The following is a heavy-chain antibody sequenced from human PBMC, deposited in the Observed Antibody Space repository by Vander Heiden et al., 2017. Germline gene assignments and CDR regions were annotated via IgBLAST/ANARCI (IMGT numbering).Heavy chain of an antibody. Sequence: QVQLVQSGAEVKKPRSSVKVSCKASGGTFSSNGISRRRRAPGQGLEWMGGIIPIFGTANYAQKFQGRVTITADESTSTAYMELSSLRSEDTAVYYCARDNKRLSIAAAGLDYWGQGTLVTVSS. CDR1: GGTFSSNG. D-gene: IGHD6-13*01. CDR2: IIPIFGTA. J-gene: IGHJ4*02. V-gene: IGHV1-69*01. CDR3: ARDNKRLSIAAAGLDY.